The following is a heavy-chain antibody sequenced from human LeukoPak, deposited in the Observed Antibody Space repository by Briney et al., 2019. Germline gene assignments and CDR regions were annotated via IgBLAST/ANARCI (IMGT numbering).Heavy chain of an antibody. J-gene: IGHJ4*02. CDR2: IYSSGNT. V-gene: IGHV3-53*01. D-gene: IGHD6-13*01. CDR3: ARGIAAALFDN. Sequence: QPGGSLRLSCAASGFTVSTNYMSWVRQAAGKGLEWVSVIYSSGNTYYADSVKGRFTISRDNSKNALYLQMNSLRAEDTAVYYCARGIAAALFDNWGQGTLVTVSS. CDR1: GFTVSTNY.